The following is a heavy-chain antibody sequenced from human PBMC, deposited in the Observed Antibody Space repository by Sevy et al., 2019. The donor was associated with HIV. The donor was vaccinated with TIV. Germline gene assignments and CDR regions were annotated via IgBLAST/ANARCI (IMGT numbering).Heavy chain of an antibody. D-gene: IGHD1-7*01. CDR2: ITVYNSRA. CDR1: GYTYNKHS. Sequence: ASVKVSCKASGYTYNKHSITWVRQTPGQGPEWMGWITVYNSRAYDSQKFQGRVTMTTDTSTSTTYMELRSLRSDDTAVYYCAKGPKGSNSFQNYYYGMDVWGQGTTVTVSS. CDR3: AKGPKGSNSFQNYYYGMDV. J-gene: IGHJ6*02. V-gene: IGHV1-18*01.